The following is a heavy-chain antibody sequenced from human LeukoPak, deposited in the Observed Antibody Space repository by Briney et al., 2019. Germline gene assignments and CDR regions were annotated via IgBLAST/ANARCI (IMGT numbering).Heavy chain of an antibody. V-gene: IGHV3-9*03. J-gene: IGHJ3*02. CDR2: ISWNSGSI. CDR1: GFTFDDYA. Sequence: GGSLRLSCAASGFTFDDYAMHWVRQAPGKGLEWVSGISWNSGSIGYADSVKGRFTISRDNAKNSLYLQMNSLSAEDMALYYCAKDLYGDYPAGDCAFDIWGQGTMFTVSS. D-gene: IGHD4-17*01. CDR3: AKDLYGDYPAGDCAFDI.